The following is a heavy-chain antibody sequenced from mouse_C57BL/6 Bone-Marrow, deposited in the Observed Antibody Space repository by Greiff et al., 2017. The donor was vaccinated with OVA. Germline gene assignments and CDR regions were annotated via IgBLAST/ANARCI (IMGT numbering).Heavy chain of an antibody. Sequence: VQLQQSGPGLVAPSQSLSITCTVSGFSLTSYGLHWVRQPPGKGLEWLVVIWSDGSTTYNSALKSRLSISKDNSKSQVFLKMNSLQTDDTAMYYCARHGYYGSSYYFDYWGQGTTLTVSS. D-gene: IGHD1-1*01. CDR2: IWSDGST. CDR1: GFSLTSYG. CDR3: ARHGYYGSSYYFDY. V-gene: IGHV2-6-1*01. J-gene: IGHJ2*01.